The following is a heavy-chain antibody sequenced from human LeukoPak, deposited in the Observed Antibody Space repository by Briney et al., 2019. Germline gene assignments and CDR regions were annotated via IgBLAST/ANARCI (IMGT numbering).Heavy chain of an antibody. CDR3: ASSTAARYYYYYMDV. D-gene: IGHD6-6*01. V-gene: IGHV3-21*01. J-gene: IGHJ6*03. Sequence: PGGSLRLSCAASGFTFSTCTMNWVRQAPGKGLEWVSSISSGGTYIYYADSVKGRFTISRDNAKNSLYLQMNSLSAEDTAVYYCASSTAARYYYYYMDVWGKGTTVTISS. CDR1: GFTFSTCT. CDR2: ISSGGTYI.